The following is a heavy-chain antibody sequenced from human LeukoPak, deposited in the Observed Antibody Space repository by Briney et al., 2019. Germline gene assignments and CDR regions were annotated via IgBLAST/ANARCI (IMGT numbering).Heavy chain of an antibody. CDR2: ISYDGSNK. D-gene: IGHD5-18*01. CDR3: HVNGGDTAMVTFDY. V-gene: IGHV3-30*03. CDR1: GFTFSSYG. Sequence: GGSLRLSCAASGFTFSSYGMHWVRQAPGKGLEWVAVISYDGSNKYYADSVKGRFTITRDNSKNTLYLQMNSLRAEDTAVYYCHVNGGDTAMVTFDYWGQGTLVTVSS. J-gene: IGHJ4*02.